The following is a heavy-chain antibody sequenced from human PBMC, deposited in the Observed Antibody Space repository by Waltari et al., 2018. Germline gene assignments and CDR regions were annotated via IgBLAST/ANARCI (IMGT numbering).Heavy chain of an antibody. CDR3: AREGVAQHAFDI. D-gene: IGHD3-3*01. CDR1: GGSISSGGYY. V-gene: IGHV4-31*03. J-gene: IGHJ3*02. CDR2: IYSSGST. Sequence: QVQLQESGPGLVKPSQTLSLTCTVSGGSISSGGYYWSWIRQHPGKGLEWIGYIYSSGSTDYNPSLKSRVTISVDTSKNQFSLKLSSVTAADTAVYYCAREGVAQHAFDIWGQGTMVTVSS.